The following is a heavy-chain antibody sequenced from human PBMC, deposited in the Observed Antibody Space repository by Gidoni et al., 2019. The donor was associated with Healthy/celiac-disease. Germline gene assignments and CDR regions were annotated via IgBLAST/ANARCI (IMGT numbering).Heavy chain of an antibody. CDR3: AKGAYDSSGYTPAFDI. Sequence: EVHLVESGGGLVQPGRSLSLSCAASGFTLDDYAMHWVRQAPGEGLAWVSGVSWNSGSIGYADSVKGRFTISRDNAKNSLYLQMNRLRAEDTALYYCAKGAYDSSGYTPAFDIWGQGTMVTVSS. CDR1: GFTLDDYA. D-gene: IGHD3-22*01. V-gene: IGHV3-9*01. J-gene: IGHJ3*02. CDR2: VSWNSGSI.